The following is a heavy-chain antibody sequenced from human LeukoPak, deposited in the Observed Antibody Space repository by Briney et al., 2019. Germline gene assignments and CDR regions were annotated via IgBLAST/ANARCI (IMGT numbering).Heavy chain of an antibody. V-gene: IGHV1-69*05. CDR2: IIPIFGTA. CDR3: ARGRLVPAAIFDP. Sequence: GASVKVSCKASGGTFSSYAISWVRQAPGRGLEWMGRIIPIFGTANYAQKFQGRVTITTDESTSTAYMELSSLRSEDTAVYYCARGRLVPAAIFDPWGQGTLVTVSS. D-gene: IGHD2-2*01. J-gene: IGHJ5*02. CDR1: GGTFSSYA.